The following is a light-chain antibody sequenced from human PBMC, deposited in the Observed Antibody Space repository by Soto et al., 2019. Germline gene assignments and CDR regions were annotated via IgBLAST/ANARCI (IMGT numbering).Light chain of an antibody. V-gene: IGKV1-17*01. Sequence: DIQMTQSPSSLSAYVGDRVTITCRASQGITNDLGWYQQKPGKAPKRLLYDASTLHSGVPSRFRSSGTRTEFTLTISSLQPDDFATYYCLQHNTYPWTFGQGTKVDIK. CDR1: QGITND. J-gene: IGKJ1*01. CDR3: LQHNTYPWT. CDR2: DAS.